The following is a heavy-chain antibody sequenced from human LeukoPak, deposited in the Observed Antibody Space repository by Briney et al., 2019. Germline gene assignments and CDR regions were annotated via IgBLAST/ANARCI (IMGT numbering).Heavy chain of an antibody. CDR2: TNHSGST. V-gene: IGHV4-34*01. J-gene: IGHJ6*02. D-gene: IGHD3-22*01. CDR1: GGSFSGYY. CDR3: ARVRYYYDSSGYYYGYYYYYGMDV. Sequence: SETLSLTCAVYGGSFSGYYWSWIRQPPGKGLEWIGETNHSGSTNDNPSLKSRVTISVDTSKNQFSLKLSSVTAADTAVYYCARVRYYYDSSGYYYGYYYYYGMDVWGQGTTVTVSS.